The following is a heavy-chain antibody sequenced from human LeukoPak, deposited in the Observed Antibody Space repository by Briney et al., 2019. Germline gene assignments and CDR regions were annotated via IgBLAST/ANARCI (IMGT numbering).Heavy chain of an antibody. CDR2: ISGSGAGT. Sequence: GGSLGLSCAASGFTFSSYGMIWVRQAPGKGLEWVSAISGSGAGTYYADSVKGRFTISRDNSMNTLSLQMTSLRAEDTAVYYCAKQLVAQNNWFDPWGQGTLVTVSS. CDR3: AKQLVAQNNWFDP. CDR1: GFTFSSYG. J-gene: IGHJ5*02. V-gene: IGHV3-23*01. D-gene: IGHD6-13*01.